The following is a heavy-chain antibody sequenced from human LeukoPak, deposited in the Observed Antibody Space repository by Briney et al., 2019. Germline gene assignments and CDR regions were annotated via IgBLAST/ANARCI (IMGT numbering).Heavy chain of an antibody. J-gene: IGHJ4*02. CDR2: IYPGDSDT. CDR1: GYTFTSYG. D-gene: IGHD3-22*01. Sequence: SGESLKISCMCSGYTFTSYGIGGVRQMPGKGLEWMGIIYPGDSDTRYSPSFQGQVTISADKSITTASLQWSSLKASDTAMYYCARLIGASDSNGYYPTLHCWGQGTLVTVSS. V-gene: IGHV5-51*01. CDR3: ARLIGASDSNGYYPTLHC.